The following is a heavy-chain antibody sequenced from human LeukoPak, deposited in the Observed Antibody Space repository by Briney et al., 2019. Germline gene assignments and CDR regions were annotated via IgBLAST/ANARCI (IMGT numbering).Heavy chain of an antibody. J-gene: IGHJ4*02. CDR3: ARDLTAMTDTFFDS. CDR1: GDSVPPTSAA. CDR2: TYYRSEWYT. V-gene: IGHV6-1*01. D-gene: IGHD5-18*01. Sequence: SQTLSLTCAMSGDSVPPTSAAWNWFRQSPSRGLEWLGKTYYRSEWYTDYATSVRGRISIKPGTTNNQLSLQLDSVTPEDMAVYYCARDLTAMTDTFFDSWGQGILVTVSS.